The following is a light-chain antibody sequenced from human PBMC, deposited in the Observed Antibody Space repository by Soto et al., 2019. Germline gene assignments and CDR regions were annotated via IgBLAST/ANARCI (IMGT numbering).Light chain of an antibody. CDR3: QHYNNWPLT. V-gene: IGKV3-15*01. CDR1: QSVSNN. Sequence: EIVMTQSPATLSVSPGERATLSCRASQSVSNNLAWYQQTPGQAPRLLIYDASTTATGIPARFSGSGSGTDFTLTIISLQSDEFSRYYCQHYNNWPLTFGGGNKVEIK. J-gene: IGKJ4*01. CDR2: DAS.